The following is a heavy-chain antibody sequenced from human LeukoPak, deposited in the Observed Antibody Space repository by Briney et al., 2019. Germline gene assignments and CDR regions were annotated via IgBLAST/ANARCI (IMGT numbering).Heavy chain of an antibody. J-gene: IGHJ4*02. V-gene: IGHV4-34*01. D-gene: IGHD4-11*01. CDR1: GGSFSGYY. CDR3: ARVVTKYDY. CDR2: INHSGST. Sequence: SETLSLTCAVSGGSFSGYYWSWIRQPPGKGLEWIGEINHSGSTNYNPSLKSRVTISVDTSKNQFSLKLSSVTAADTAVYYCARVVTKYDYWGQGTLVTVSS.